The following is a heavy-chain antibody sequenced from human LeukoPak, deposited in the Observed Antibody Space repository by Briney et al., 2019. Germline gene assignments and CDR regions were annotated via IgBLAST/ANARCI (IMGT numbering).Heavy chain of an antibody. CDR1: GGSISSGSYY. CDR2: IYTSGST. CDR3: AREERVTHDFWSGLIDY. V-gene: IGHV4-61*02. Sequence: SETLSLTXTVSGGSISSGSYYWSWIRQPAGKGLEWIGRIYTSGSTNYNPSLKSRVTISVDTSKNQFSLKLSSVTAADTAVYYCAREERVTHDFWSGLIDYWGQGTLVTVSS. D-gene: IGHD3-3*01. J-gene: IGHJ4*02.